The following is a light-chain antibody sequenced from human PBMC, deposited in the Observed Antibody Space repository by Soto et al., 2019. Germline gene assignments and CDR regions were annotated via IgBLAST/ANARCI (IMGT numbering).Light chain of an antibody. CDR3: QVWDSSSDHRV. CDR1: NIRTKS. Sequence: SYELTQPPSVSVAPGRTARITCGGDNIRTKSVHWFQQKPGQAPVLVIYYDSDRPSGIPERFSGSNSGNTATLTISRVEAGDEADYYCQVWDSSSDHRVFGGGTQLTVL. J-gene: IGLJ3*02. V-gene: IGLV3-21*04. CDR2: YDS.